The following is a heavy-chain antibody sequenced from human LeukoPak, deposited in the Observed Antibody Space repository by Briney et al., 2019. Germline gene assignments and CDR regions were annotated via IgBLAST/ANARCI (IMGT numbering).Heavy chain of an antibody. D-gene: IGHD7-27*01. V-gene: IGHV3-53*01. CDR3: AREPGDVNDY. J-gene: IGHJ4*02. CDR2: LYSVGTT. CDR1: GFTVSSNY. Sequence: PGGSLRLSCAASGFTVSSNYMSWVRQAPGKGLEWVSILYSVGTTYYADSVKGRFTISRDNSKNTLYLEMNNLRVEDTAVYYCAREPGDVNDYWGQGTLVTVSS.